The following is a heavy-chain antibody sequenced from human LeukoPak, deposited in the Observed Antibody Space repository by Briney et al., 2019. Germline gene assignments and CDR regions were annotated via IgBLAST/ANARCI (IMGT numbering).Heavy chain of an antibody. D-gene: IGHD3-10*01. CDR1: GFTVSSNY. V-gene: IGHV3-53*01. Sequence: PGGSLRLSCAASGFTVSSNYMSWVRQAPGKGREWVSVIYSGGSTYYADSVKGRFTISRDNSKNTLYLQMNSLRAEDTAVYYCAKSYSPVNFDYWGQGTLVTVSS. CDR2: IYSGGST. J-gene: IGHJ4*02. CDR3: AKSYSPVNFDY.